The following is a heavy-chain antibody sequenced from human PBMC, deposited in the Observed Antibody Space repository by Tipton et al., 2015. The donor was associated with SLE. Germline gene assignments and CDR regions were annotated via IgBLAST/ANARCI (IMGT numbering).Heavy chain of an antibody. Sequence: TLSLTCAVYGGSFSGYYWSWIRQPPGKGLEWIGNIYHSGSTFYNPSLKSRVTISVDTSKNQFSLKLSSVTAADTAVYYCARAPLHGDYDYWGQGTLVTVSS. V-gene: IGHV4-34*01. CDR2: IYHSGST. J-gene: IGHJ4*02. D-gene: IGHD4-17*01. CDR3: ARAPLHGDYDY. CDR1: GGSFSGYY.